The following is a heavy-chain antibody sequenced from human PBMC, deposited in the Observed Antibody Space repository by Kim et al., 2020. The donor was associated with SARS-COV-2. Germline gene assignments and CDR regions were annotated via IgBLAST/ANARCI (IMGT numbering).Heavy chain of an antibody. CDR3: ARGVPLPTFPDPGIAVAGIPRPFVVDY. J-gene: IGHJ4*02. Sequence: ASVKVSCKASGYTFTSYAMHWVRQAPGQRLEWMGWINAGNGNTKYSQKFQGRVTITRDTSASTAYMELSSLRSEDTAVYYCARGVPLPTFPDPGIAVAGIPRPFVVDYWGQGTLVTVSS. D-gene: IGHD6-19*01. V-gene: IGHV1-3*01. CDR1: GYTFTSYA. CDR2: INAGNGNT.